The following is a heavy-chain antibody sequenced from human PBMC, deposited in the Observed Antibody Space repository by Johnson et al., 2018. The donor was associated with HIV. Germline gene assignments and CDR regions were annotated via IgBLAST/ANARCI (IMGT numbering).Heavy chain of an antibody. Sequence: VQLVESGGGLVQPGGSLRLSCVVSGFTFSNYWMEWVRQAPGKGLVWVSRINIDGSRTTYADSVKGRFTISRDNSKNTLYLQMGSLRAEDMAVYYCARGALSPAAPDAFDIWGQGTMVTVSS. CDR1: GFTFSNYW. V-gene: IGHV3-74*02. CDR3: ARGALSPAAPDAFDI. D-gene: IGHD6-13*01. J-gene: IGHJ3*02. CDR2: INIDGSRT.